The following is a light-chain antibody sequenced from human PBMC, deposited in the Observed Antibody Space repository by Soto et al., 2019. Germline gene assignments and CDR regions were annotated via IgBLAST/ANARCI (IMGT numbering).Light chain of an antibody. CDR2: VAS. CDR1: QSVKNY. Sequence: DIQMTQFPSSLSASVGDRVTITCRASQSVKNYLNWYQQKPGKAPQVLIYVASTLQSGVPSRFSGSGSGTDFTLTITSLQPEDSAIYYCQHTYHDWTFGQGTRVDIK. CDR3: QHTYHDWT. J-gene: IGKJ1*01. V-gene: IGKV1-39*01.